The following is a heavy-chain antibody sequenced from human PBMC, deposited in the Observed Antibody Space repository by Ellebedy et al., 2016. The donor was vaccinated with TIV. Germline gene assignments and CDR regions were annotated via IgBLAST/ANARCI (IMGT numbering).Heavy chain of an antibody. J-gene: IGHJ4*02. CDR1: GYTFTGYY. Sequence: ASVKVSCKASGYTFTGYYMHWVRQAPGQGLEWMGWINPNSGGPNYAQKFQGRVTMTRDTSISTAYMELSRLRSDDTAIYYCARGSGSGWYRIFDYWGQGTLVTVSS. CDR3: ARGSGSGWYRIFDY. V-gene: IGHV1-2*02. D-gene: IGHD6-19*01. CDR2: INPNSGGP.